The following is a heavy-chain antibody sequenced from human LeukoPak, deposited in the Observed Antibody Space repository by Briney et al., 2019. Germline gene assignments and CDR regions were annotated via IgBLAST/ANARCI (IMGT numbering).Heavy chain of an antibody. J-gene: IGHJ6*02. Sequence: SSETLSLTCTVSGGSISSYYWSWIRQPPGKGLEWIGCIYYSGSTNYNPSLKSRVTISVDTSKNQFSLKLSSVTAADTAVYYCARDAGSSSVWDVWGQGTTVTVSS. CDR3: ARDAGSSSVWDV. D-gene: IGHD6-13*01. CDR2: IYYSGST. CDR1: GGSISSYY. V-gene: IGHV4-59*01.